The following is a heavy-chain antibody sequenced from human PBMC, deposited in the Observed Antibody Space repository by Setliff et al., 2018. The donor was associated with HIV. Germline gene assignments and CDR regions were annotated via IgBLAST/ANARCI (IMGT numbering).Heavy chain of an antibody. CDR2: INPKSDGT. D-gene: IGHD3-22*01. CDR1: GYSFTDYY. J-gene: IGHJ4*02. Sequence: ASVTVSCKASGYSFTDYYIHWVRQAPGQGLEWMGWINPKSDGTNYAQKFQGWITMTRDTSISTAYMEPSRLRSDDTAVYYCARGMDYYDTSGYYQYYFDYWGQGTLVTVSS. V-gene: IGHV1-2*04. CDR3: ARGMDYYDTSGYYQYYFDY.